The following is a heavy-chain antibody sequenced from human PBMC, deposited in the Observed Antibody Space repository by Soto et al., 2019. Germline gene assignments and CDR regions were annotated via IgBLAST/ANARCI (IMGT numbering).Heavy chain of an antibody. Sequence: ASVKVSCKSSGYRFETYAMSWVRQAPGQGLEWMGWIRAYNIDTYYAQKFQDRVAMTTDTSTGTAYMELRSLRSDDTAVYYCARGHGVIIGAMDVWGQGTTVTVSS. CDR3: ARGHGVIIGAMDV. V-gene: IGHV1-18*01. CDR1: GYRFETYA. J-gene: IGHJ6*02. CDR2: IRAYNIDT. D-gene: IGHD3-3*01.